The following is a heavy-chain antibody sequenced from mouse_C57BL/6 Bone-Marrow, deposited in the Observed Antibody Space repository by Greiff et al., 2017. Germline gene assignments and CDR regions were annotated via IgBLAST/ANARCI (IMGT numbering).Heavy chain of an antibody. CDR2: IWSGGST. CDR3: ARNYYDGTLDD. CDR1: GFSLTSYG. J-gene: IGHJ2*01. D-gene: IGHD1-1*01. V-gene: IGHV2-2*01. Sequence: VMLVESGPGLVQPSQSLSITCTVSGFSLTSYGVHWVRQSPGKGLEWLGVIWSGGSTDYNAAFISRLSISKDNSKSQIFFKKNSLQADDTAIYYCARNYYDGTLDDWGQGTTLTVSA.